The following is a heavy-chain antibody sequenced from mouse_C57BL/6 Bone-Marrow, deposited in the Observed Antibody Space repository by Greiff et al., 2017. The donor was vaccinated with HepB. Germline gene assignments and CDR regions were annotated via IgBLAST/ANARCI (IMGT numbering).Heavy chain of an antibody. D-gene: IGHD2-4*01. J-gene: IGHJ4*01. CDR3: TRAPMITRAYYAMDY. V-gene: IGHV5-9-1*02. Sequence: EVQVVESGEGLVKPGGSLKLSCAASGFTFSSYAMSWVRQTPKKRLEWVAYISSGGDYIYYADTVKGRFTISRDNARNTLYLQMSSLKSEDTAMYYCTRAPMITRAYYAMDYWGQGTSVTVSS. CDR2: ISSGGDYI. CDR1: GFTFSSYA.